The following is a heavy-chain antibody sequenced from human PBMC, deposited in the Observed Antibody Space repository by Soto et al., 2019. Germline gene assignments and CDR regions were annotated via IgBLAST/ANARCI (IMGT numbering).Heavy chain of an antibody. CDR1: GGSISSGGYY. D-gene: IGHD4-4*01. CDR3: AFPATNDFDY. V-gene: IGHV4-31*09. CDR2: IYHSGST. J-gene: IGHJ4*02. Sequence: PSETLSLTCTVSGGSISSGGYYWIWIRQHPGKGLEWIGYIYHSGSTNDNPSLKSRVAISMDQSKNLFSLTLSSVTAADTGVYYCAFPATNDFDYWGQGSLVTVSS.